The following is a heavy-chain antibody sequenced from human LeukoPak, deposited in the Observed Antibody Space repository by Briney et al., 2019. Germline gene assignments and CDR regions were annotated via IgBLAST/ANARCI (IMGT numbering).Heavy chain of an antibody. CDR1: GGTFSSYA. CDR2: IIPIFGTA. V-gene: IGHV1-69*06. J-gene: IGHJ3*02. Sequence: GASVKVSCKASGGTFSSYAISWVRQAPGQGLEWMGGIIPIFGTANYAQKFQDRVTITADKSTSTAYMELSSLRSEDTAVYYCARNLVGVTSAFDIWGQGTMVTVSS. CDR3: ARNLVGVTSAFDI. D-gene: IGHD4-17*01.